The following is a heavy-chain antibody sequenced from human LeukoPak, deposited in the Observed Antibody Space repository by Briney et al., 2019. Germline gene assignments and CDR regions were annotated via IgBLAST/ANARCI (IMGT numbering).Heavy chain of an antibody. CDR2: XXXXGST. CDR3: ARDHKIGPNQSKYYYYGMDV. Sequence: SETLSLTCTVSGGSISSYXXXXXXXXXXXXXXXXXXXXXXGSTNYNPSLKSRVTMSVDTSKNQFSLKLSSVTAADTAVYYCARDHKIGPNQSKYYYYGMDVWGQGTTVTVSS. V-gene: IGHV4-4*07. J-gene: IGHJ6*02. CDR1: GGSISSYX. D-gene: IGHD1-14*01.